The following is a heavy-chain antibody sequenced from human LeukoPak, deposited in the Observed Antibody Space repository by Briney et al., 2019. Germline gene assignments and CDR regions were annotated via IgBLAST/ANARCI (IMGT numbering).Heavy chain of an antibody. J-gene: IGHJ6*04. CDR1: GFTFSGYW. CDR2: IKQDGSEK. Sequence: PGGSLRLSCAASGFTFSGYWMSWLRQAPGKGLEWVANIKQDGSEKYYVDSVKGRFTITRDNAKNSLYLQMNSLRAEDTAVYYCARDHGFGQADVWGKGTTVTVSS. V-gene: IGHV3-7*01. D-gene: IGHD3-10*01. CDR3: ARDHGFGQADV.